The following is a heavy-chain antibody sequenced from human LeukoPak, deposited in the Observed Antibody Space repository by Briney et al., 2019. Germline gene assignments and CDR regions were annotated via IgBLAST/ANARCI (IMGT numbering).Heavy chain of an antibody. CDR1: GFTFSSYS. Sequence: GGSLRLSCAASGFTFSSYSMNWVRQAPGKGLEWVSSISSSSSYIYYADSVKGRFTISRDNAKNSLYLQMNSLRAEDTAVYYCAREEEVAVAGTVYWGQGTLVTVSS. CDR2: ISSSSSYI. J-gene: IGHJ4*02. D-gene: IGHD6-19*01. CDR3: AREEEVAVAGTVY. V-gene: IGHV3-21*01.